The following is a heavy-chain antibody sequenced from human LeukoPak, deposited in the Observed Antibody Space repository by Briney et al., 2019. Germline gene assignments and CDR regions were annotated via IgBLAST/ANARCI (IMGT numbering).Heavy chain of an antibody. CDR1: GFTFSSYA. J-gene: IGHJ4*02. D-gene: IGHD4-23*01. Sequence: GGSLRLSCAASGFTFSSYAMNWVRQAPGKGLEWVSAISGSGDSTYYADSVKGRFTISRDNSKNTLYLQINSLRAEDTAVYYCAKQGPTVVTHFDTWGQGTLVTVSS. CDR2: ISGSGDST. CDR3: AKQGPTVVTHFDT. V-gene: IGHV3-23*01.